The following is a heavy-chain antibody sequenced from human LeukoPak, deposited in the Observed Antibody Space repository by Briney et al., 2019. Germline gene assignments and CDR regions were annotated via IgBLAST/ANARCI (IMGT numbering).Heavy chain of an antibody. CDR1: GGSISGYY. Sequence: SETLSLKCTGGGGSISGYYWRWMRQGPGEGREGIGYVFYTGGPNYNPSLKSRVIISVDTSNNQLSLRVNSVTAADTAVYYCARRRGSSSWYQRRSEYYFDYWGQGTLVTVSS. CDR3: ARRRGSSSWYQRRSEYYFDY. D-gene: IGHD6-13*01. CDR2: VFYTGGP. J-gene: IGHJ4*02. V-gene: IGHV4-59*01.